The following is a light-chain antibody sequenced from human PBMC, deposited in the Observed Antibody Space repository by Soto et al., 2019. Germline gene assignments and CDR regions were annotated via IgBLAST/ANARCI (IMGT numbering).Light chain of an antibody. V-gene: IGKV1-9*01. CDR3: QQLFDSPIT. CDR1: QVISTS. CDR2: AAS. J-gene: IGKJ5*01. Sequence: IQMTQSPSTLSASLGDRFTITFLASQVISTSLAWYQVKPGKAPKLLIYAASTLESGVPSRFSATVSGTEFSLTITSLQPEDFATYYCQQLFDSPITFGQGTRLEVK.